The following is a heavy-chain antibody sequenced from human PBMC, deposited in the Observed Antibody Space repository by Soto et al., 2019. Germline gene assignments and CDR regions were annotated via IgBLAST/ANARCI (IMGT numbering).Heavy chain of an antibody. CDR1: AGSITGDSYY. CDR2: ISYNGRT. V-gene: IGHV4-61*01. Sequence: PSETLSLTCNVSAGSITGDSYYWTWIRQPPGKGLEWLGYISYNGRTNYNPSLKSRVTISVDTSRKQFFLRLTSVTAADTAIYYCARDPCGSDCYSGLDYWGQGPLVTVSS. J-gene: IGHJ4*02. D-gene: IGHD2-21*02. CDR3: ARDPCGSDCYSGLDY.